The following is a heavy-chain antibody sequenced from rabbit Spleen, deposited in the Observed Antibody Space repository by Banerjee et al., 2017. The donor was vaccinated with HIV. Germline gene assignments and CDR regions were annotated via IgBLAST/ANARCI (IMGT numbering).Heavy chain of an antibody. CDR1: GGSFSSSYF. D-gene: IGHD6-1*01. CDR2: IYCGSSGTT. CDR3: ARDYVSNDGWSDL. J-gene: IGHJ4*01. Sequence: QSLEESGGDLVKHGASLILTCTAAGGSFSSSYFMWWVRQAPGKGLEWIACIYCGSSGTTYSASWEKGRFTISKTSSTTVTLQMKRLTAADTATYFCARDYVSNDGWSDLWGPGTLVTVS. V-gene: IGHV1S40*01.